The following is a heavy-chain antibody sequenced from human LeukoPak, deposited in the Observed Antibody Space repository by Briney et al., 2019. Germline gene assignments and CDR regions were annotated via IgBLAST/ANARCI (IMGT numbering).Heavy chain of an antibody. V-gene: IGHV4-30-2*01. Sequence: SETLSLTCAVSGGSISSGGYSWSWIRQPPGKGLEWIGYIYHSGSTNYNPSLKSRVTISVDKSKNQFSLKLSSVTAADTAVYYCARTLSGIAVAGSDYWGQGTLVTVSS. J-gene: IGHJ4*02. CDR1: GGSISSGGYS. CDR3: ARTLSGIAVAGSDY. D-gene: IGHD6-19*01. CDR2: IYHSGST.